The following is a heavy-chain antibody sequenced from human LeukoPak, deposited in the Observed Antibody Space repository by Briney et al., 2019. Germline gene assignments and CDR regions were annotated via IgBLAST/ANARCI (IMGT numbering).Heavy chain of an antibody. V-gene: IGHV1-69*05. CDR3: ARSGRIVATIPAYYFDY. CDR1: GGTFSSYA. D-gene: IGHD5-12*01. Sequence: RASVKVSCKASGGTFSSYAISWVRQAPGQGLEWMGGIIPIFGTANYAQKLQGRVTITTDESTSTAYMELSSLRSEDTAVYYCARSGRIVATIPAYYFDYWGQGTLVTVSS. J-gene: IGHJ4*02. CDR2: IIPIFGTA.